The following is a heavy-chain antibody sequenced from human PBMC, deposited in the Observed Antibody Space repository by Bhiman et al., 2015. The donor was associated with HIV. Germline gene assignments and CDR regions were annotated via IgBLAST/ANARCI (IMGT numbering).Heavy chain of an antibody. CDR3: ARSRYYDSSGYYDY. CDR1: GFTFSRYA. CDR2: ISYDGNNK. D-gene: IGHD3-22*01. J-gene: IGHJ4*02. Sequence: QVQLVESGGGVVQPGKSLRLSCAASGFTFSRYAMHWVRQAPGKGLEWVAVISYDGNNKHYADSVKGRCTISRDNSSLSLQMNSLRAEDTAVYYCARSRYYDSSGYYDYWGQGTLVTVSS. V-gene: IGHV3-30-3*01.